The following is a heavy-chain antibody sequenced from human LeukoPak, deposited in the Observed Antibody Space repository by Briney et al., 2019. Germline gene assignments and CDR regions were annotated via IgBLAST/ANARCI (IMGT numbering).Heavy chain of an antibody. CDR3: ATNYGGNGFDY. Sequence: SETLSLTCTVSGGSISSYYWSWIRQPPGKGLEWIGYIYYSGSTNYNPSLKSRVTISVDTSKNQFSQKLSSVTAADTAVYYCATNYGGNGFDYWGQGTLVTVSS. CDR2: IYYSGST. V-gene: IGHV4-59*01. CDR1: GGSISSYY. J-gene: IGHJ4*02. D-gene: IGHD4-23*01.